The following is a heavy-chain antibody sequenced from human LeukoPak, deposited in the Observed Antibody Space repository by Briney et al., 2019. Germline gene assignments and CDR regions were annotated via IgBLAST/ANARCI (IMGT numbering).Heavy chain of an antibody. CDR2: INPNSGGT. J-gene: IGHJ4*02. Sequence: GASVKVSCKASGYTFTGYYMHWVRQAPGQGLEWMGWINPNSGGTNYAQKFQGRVTMTRDTSISTAYMELSRLRPDDTAVYYCARASGYSSSWRRNYFDYWGQGTLVTVSS. CDR1: GYTFTGYY. CDR3: ARASGYSSSWRRNYFDY. D-gene: IGHD6-13*01. V-gene: IGHV1-2*02.